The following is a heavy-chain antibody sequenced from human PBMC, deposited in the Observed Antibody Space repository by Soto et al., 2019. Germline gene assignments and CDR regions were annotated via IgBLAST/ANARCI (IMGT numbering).Heavy chain of an antibody. CDR1: GFTFSSYA. D-gene: IGHD2-21*02. CDR2: ISGSGDST. V-gene: IGHV3-23*01. J-gene: IGHJ4*02. Sequence: EVQLLESGGGLVQPGGSLRLSCAASGFTFSSYAMSWVRQAPGKGLEWLSDISGSGDSTYYADSVKGRFTISRDNSKNTLYLQMNSLRGEHTAIYHCAKENIVVVTSGDFDYWGQGTLVTVSS. CDR3: AKENIVVVTSGDFDY.